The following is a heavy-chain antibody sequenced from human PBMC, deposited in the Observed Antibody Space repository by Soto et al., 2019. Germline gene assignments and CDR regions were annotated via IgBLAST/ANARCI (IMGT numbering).Heavy chain of an antibody. D-gene: IGHD6-13*01. J-gene: IGHJ4*02. V-gene: IGHV4-30-2*01. CDR2: IYHSGST. Sequence: QLQLQESGSGLVKPSQTLSLTCAVSGGSISSGGYSWSWIRQPPGKGLEWIGYIYHSGSTYYNPSLKSRVTISVDRSKNQFSLKLSSVTAADTAVYYCARDNYFGSSWYFAYWGQGTLVTVSS. CDR3: ARDNYFGSSWYFAY. CDR1: GGSISSGGYS.